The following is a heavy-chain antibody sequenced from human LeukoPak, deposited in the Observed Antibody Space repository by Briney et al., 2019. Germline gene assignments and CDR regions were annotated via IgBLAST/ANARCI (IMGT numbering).Heavy chain of an antibody. J-gene: IGHJ4*02. V-gene: IGHV1-46*01. D-gene: IGHD6-13*01. CDR1: GYTFTSYY. CDR2: INPSGGST. Sequence: ASVKVSCKASGYTFTSYYMHWVRQAPGQGLEWMGIINPSGGSTSYAQKFQGRVTMTRDTSASTVYMELSSLRSEDTAVYYCARGRPDGYSSSWYRPAPSDYWGQGTLVTVSS. CDR3: ARGRPDGYSSSWYRPAPSDY.